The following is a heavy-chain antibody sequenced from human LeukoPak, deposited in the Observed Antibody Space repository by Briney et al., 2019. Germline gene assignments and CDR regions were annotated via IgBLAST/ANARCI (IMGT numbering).Heavy chain of an antibody. V-gene: IGHV3-53*01. CDR3: ARVWELSFDY. CDR2: IYNDGKT. J-gene: IGHJ4*02. Sequence: PGGSLRLSCAASGFSVTTDHMSWVRQAPGEGLECLSVIYNDGKTYHADSVKGRFTISRDNSKNTVHLQMNGLRGEDTAVYYCARVWELSFDYWGQGTLVTVSS. CDR1: GFSVTTDH. D-gene: IGHD1-26*01.